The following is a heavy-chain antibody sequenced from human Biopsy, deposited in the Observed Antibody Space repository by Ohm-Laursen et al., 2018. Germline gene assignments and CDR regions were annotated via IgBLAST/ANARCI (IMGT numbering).Heavy chain of an antibody. Sequence: SLRLSCSASGVTLSGYAMNWVRQAPGKGLEWASSITGGGNYINYADSVRGRFAISRDNSKNSVYSVMSSLRAEDTAVYFCATAAYAPPYFDLWGRGTVVTVSS. V-gene: IGHV3-21*06. CDR2: ITGGGNYI. J-gene: IGHJ4*02. CDR1: GVTLSGYA. CDR3: ATAAYAPPYFDL. D-gene: IGHD4-17*01.